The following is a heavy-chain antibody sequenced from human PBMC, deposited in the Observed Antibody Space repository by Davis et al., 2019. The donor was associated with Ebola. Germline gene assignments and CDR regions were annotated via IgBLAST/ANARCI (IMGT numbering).Heavy chain of an antibody. J-gene: IGHJ3*02. Sequence: AASVKVSCKASGFTFTSSAVQWVRQARGQRLEWIGWIVVGSGNTNYAQKFQERVTITRDMSTSTAYMELSSLRSEDTAVYYCAADAYGDYLDTGAFDIWGQGTMVTVSS. CDR3: AADAYGDYLDTGAFDI. CDR2: IVVGSGNT. D-gene: IGHD4-17*01. V-gene: IGHV1-58*01. CDR1: GFTFTSSA.